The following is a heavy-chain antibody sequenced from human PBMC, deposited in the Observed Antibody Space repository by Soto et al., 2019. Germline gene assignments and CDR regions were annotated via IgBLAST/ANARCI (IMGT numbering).Heavy chain of an antibody. Sequence: TSETLSLTCTVSGGSISSYYWSWIRQPPGKGLEWIGYIYYSGSTNYNPSLESRLTISIDTSKNQFSLRLASETAADTAVYYCARTLPNRQLFDSWSQGTLVTVSS. D-gene: IGHD1-1*01. CDR3: ARTLPNRQLFDS. V-gene: IGHV4-59*01. CDR2: IYYSGST. J-gene: IGHJ4*02. CDR1: GGSISSYY.